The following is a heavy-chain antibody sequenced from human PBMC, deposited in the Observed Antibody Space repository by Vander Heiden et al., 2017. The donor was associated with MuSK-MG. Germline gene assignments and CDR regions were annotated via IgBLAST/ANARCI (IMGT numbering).Heavy chain of an antibody. J-gene: IGHJ4*02. D-gene: IGHD2-2*02. Sequence: QVQWVASGGGLVTPGRSLRLSCSASGSTFSADYMSWVRPAPGKGMGWVSYITNSGSTVYYADSVNSRVTISRDNAKNSLCLQMNSLRAEETAVYYCARGQAGFCDSATCYTVDHWGQGTLVTVSS. CDR1: GSTFSADY. CDR2: ITNSGSTV. V-gene: IGHV3-11*01. CDR3: ARGQAGFCDSATCYTVDH.